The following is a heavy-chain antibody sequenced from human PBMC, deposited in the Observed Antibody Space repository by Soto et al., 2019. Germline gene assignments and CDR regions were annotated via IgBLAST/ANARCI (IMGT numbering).Heavy chain of an antibody. V-gene: IGHV5-51*01. D-gene: IGHD3-22*01. CDR2: IYPGDSDT. CDR3: ARRGDSSGYMDY. J-gene: IGHJ4*02. CDR1: GYSFTKYC. Sequence: GESLKISCNGSGYSFTKYCIAWVLQMPGKSLEWMGIIYPGDSDTRYSPSFQGQVTISADKSINTAYLQWSSLKASDTAMYYCARRGDSSGYMDYWGQGILVTV.